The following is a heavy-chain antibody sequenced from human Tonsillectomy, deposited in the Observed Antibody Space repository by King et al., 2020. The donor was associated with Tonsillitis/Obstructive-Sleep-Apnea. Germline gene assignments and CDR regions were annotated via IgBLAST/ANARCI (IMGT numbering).Heavy chain of an antibody. Sequence: VQLQESGPGLVKPSETLSLTCTVSGGSISSYYWSWIRQPPGKGLEWIGYIYYSGSTNYNPSLKSRVTISVDTSKNQFSLKLSSVTAADTAVYYCARGFYGFWSGSQPRWFDPWGQGTLVTVSS. CDR2: IYYSGST. CDR3: ARGFYGFWSGSQPRWFDP. D-gene: IGHD3-3*01. CDR1: GGSISSYY. V-gene: IGHV4-59*08. J-gene: IGHJ5*02.